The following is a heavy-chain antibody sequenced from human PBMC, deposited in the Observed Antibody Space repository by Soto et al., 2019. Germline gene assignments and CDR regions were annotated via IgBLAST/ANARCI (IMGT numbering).Heavy chain of an antibody. CDR3: AKDPFSVGATHFDY. V-gene: IGHV3-30*18. J-gene: IGHJ4*02. CDR1: GFTFSSYG. Sequence: QVQLVESGGGVVQPGRSLRLSCAASGFTFSSYGMHWVRQAPGKGLEWVAVISYDGSNKYYADSVKGRFTISRDNSKNTLYLQMNSLRDEDTAVYYCAKDPFSVGATHFDYWGQGTLVTVSS. D-gene: IGHD1-26*01. CDR2: ISYDGSNK.